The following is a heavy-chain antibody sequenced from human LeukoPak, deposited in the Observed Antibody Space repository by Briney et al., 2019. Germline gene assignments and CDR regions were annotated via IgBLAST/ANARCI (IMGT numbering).Heavy chain of an antibody. CDR2: ISYDGSNK. CDR1: GFTFSSYA. V-gene: IGHV3-30*04. Sequence: GGSLRPSCAASGFTFSSYAMHWVRQAPGKGLEWVAVISYDGSNKYYADSVKGRFTISRDNSKNTLYLQMNSLRAEDTAVFYCAREGRSMGILDYWGQGTLVTVSS. J-gene: IGHJ4*02. CDR3: AREGRSMGILDY. D-gene: IGHD6-13*01.